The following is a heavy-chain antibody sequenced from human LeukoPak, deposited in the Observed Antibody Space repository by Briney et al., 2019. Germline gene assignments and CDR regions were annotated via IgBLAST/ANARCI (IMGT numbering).Heavy chain of an antibody. V-gene: IGHV4-34*01. CDR1: GGSFSGYY. D-gene: IGHD3-10*01. Sequence: SETLSLTCAVYGGSFSGYYWSWIRQPPGKGLEWIGEINHSRRTHYNPSLKSRVTISVDTSKNQCSLKLSSVTAADTAVYYCARGGSQFGELKFRRRNWFDPWGQGTLVTVSS. CDR3: ARGGSQFGELKFRRRNWFDP. J-gene: IGHJ5*02. CDR2: INHSRRT.